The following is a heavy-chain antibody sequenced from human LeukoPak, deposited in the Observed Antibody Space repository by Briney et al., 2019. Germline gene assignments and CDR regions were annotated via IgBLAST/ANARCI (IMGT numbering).Heavy chain of an antibody. Sequence: GGSLRLSCAASGFTFSTYWMHWVRQAPGKGLVWVSRINSDGSSTTYADSVKGRFTISRDNAKNTLYLQMNSLRADDTAVYFCASVSSTWYYFGSWGQGTPVTVSS. CDR1: GFTFSTYW. D-gene: IGHD6-13*01. CDR3: ASVSSTWYYFGS. CDR2: INSDGSST. V-gene: IGHV3-74*01. J-gene: IGHJ4*02.